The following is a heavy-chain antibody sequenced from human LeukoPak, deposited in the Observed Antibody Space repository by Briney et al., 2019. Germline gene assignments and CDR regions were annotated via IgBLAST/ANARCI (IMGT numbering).Heavy chain of an antibody. CDR2: ISSSSGYI. CDR1: GFTFSYYS. D-gene: IGHD2/OR15-2a*01. CDR3: ARHRQYDADAFDI. J-gene: IGHJ3*02. V-gene: IGHV3-21*01. Sequence: GGSLRLSCAASGFTFSYYSMNWVRQAPGKGLEWVSSISSSSGYIYHADSVKGRFTISRDNAKNSLYLQMNSLRAEDTAVYYCARHRQYDADAFDIWGQGTMVTVSS.